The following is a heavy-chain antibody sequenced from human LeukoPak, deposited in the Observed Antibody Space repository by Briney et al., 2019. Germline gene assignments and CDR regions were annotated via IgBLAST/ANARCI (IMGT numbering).Heavy chain of an antibody. J-gene: IGHJ4*02. Sequence: PGGSLRLSCAASGFTFDDYAMHWVRQAPGKGLEWVSGISRNSGSIGYADSVKGRFTISRDNAKNSLYLQMNSLRAEDTALYYCAKGASVYYDSSGYYYWGQGTLVTVSS. CDR1: GFTFDDYA. CDR3: AKGASVYYDSSGYYY. V-gene: IGHV3-9*01. CDR2: ISRNSGSI. D-gene: IGHD3-22*01.